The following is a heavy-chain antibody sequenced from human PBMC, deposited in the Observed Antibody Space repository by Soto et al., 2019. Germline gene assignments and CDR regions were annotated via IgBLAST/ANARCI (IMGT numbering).Heavy chain of an antibody. D-gene: IGHD5-18*01. J-gene: IGHJ6*02. V-gene: IGHV1-2*02. Sequence: QVQLVQSGAEVKKPGASVKVSCKASGYTFTGYYMHWVRQAPGQGLEWMGWINPNSGGTNYAQKFQGRGTMTRDTSISTAYMELSRLRSDDTAVYYCARYPVDTAMVTYYYYGMDVWGQGTTVTVSS. CDR3: ARYPVDTAMVTYYYYGMDV. CDR2: INPNSGGT. CDR1: GYTFTGYY.